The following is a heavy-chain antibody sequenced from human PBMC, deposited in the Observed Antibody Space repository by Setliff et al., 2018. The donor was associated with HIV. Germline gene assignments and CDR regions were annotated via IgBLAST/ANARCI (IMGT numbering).Heavy chain of an antibody. CDR2: IYTTGST. V-gene: IGHV4-61*02. J-gene: IGHJ3*02. Sequence: SETLSLTCTVSGASLTRGYYYWSWIRQPAGKGLEWIGRIYTTGSTNYNSSLQSRVTISADTSRNHFSLRLGSVTAADTAVYYCARLWAYYDSSGRAAFDIWGQGTMGTVSS. CDR1: GASLTRGYYY. D-gene: IGHD3-22*01. CDR3: ARLWAYYDSSGRAAFDI.